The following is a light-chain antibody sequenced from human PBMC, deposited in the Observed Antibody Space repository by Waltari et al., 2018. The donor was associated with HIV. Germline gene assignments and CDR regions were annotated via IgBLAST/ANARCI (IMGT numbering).Light chain of an antibody. CDR3: QQTYNSPST. CDR1: QSIGDY. Sequence: DIQMTQSPSSLSASVGDRITIDCRSSQSIGDYLNWYQQKPGSAPKVLIYAASNLQSGVPSRFRGSGSGTYFTLSISKLQPEDFATYFCQQTYNSPSTFGRGTKLEMK. J-gene: IGKJ2*01. CDR2: AAS. V-gene: IGKV1-39*01.